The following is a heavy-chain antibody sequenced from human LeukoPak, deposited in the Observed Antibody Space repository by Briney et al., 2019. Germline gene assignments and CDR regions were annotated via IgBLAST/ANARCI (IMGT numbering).Heavy chain of an antibody. CDR2: ITSNGDTT. J-gene: IGHJ3*02. V-gene: IGHV3-64*02. CDR1: GFTFSNYG. D-gene: IGHD6-6*01. CDR3: ARHPSLSDAFDI. Sequence: GGSLRLSCTASGFTFSNYGMHWVRQAPGKRLEYVSTITSNGDTTYYTDSVKGRFTISRDNSKNTLYLQMGSLRAEDTAVYYCARHPSLSDAFDIWGQGTMVTVSS.